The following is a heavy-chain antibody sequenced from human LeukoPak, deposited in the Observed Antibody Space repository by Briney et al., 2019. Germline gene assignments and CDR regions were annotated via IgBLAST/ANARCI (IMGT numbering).Heavy chain of an antibody. Sequence: GGSLRLSCAASGFTFSRYWMHWVRQAPGKGPVWVSCINGDGSSTTYADSVKGRFTISRDNTKNTLYLQMNSLRAEDTAVYYCARDDRDGYNFSYYYGMDVWGQGTTVTVSS. D-gene: IGHD5-24*01. V-gene: IGHV3-74*01. CDR3: ARDDRDGYNFSYYYGMDV. J-gene: IGHJ6*02. CDR2: INGDGSST. CDR1: GFTFSRYW.